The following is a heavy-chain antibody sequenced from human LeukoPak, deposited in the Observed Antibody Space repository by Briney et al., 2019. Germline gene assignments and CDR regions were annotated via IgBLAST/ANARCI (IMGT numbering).Heavy chain of an antibody. J-gene: IGHJ4*02. CDR2: INHSGST. CDR3: ARGYGSGFAY. Sequence: TPSETLSLTCAVYGGSFSGYYWSWIRQPPGKGLEWIGEINHSGSTNYNPSLKSRVTISVDTSKNQFSLKVSSVTAADTAVYYCARGYGSGFAYWGQGTLVTVSS. D-gene: IGHD3-10*01. V-gene: IGHV4-34*01. CDR1: GGSFSGYY.